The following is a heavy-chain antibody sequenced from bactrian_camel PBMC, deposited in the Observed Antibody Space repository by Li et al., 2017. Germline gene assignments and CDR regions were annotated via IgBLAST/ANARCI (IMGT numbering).Heavy chain of an antibody. CDR3: VRDPFTVGGD. V-gene: IGHV3S40*01. J-gene: IGHJ4*01. CDR2: VKKDGVST. Sequence: VQLVESGGGLVQPGGSLRLSCAASGFTFSSYGMSWVHQAPGKGLEWVSGVKKDGVSTYYSDSVKDRFTISRDNAKNTTYLQMNTLKTEDTAVYACVRDPFTVGGDWGQGTQVTVS. D-gene: IGHD6*01. CDR1: GFTFSSYG.